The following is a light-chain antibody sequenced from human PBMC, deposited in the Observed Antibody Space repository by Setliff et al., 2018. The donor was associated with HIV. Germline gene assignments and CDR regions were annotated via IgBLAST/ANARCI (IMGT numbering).Light chain of an antibody. J-gene: IGLJ1*01. CDR3: ASWDDSLKVDV. V-gene: IGLV1-44*01. CDR1: NSNIGTTT. CDR2: TNS. Sequence: LTQSPSVSGTPGQRVTISCSGSNSNIGTTTVNWYQRLPGAAPKLIIYTNSHRPSGVPDRFSGSKSGTSASLAISGLRSEDEAEYYCASWDDSLKVDVFGSGTKVTVL.